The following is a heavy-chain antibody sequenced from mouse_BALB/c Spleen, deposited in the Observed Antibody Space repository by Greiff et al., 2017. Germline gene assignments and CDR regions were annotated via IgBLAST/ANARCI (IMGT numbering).Heavy chain of an antibody. J-gene: IGHJ4*01. CDR2: ISSGGSYT. D-gene: IGHD2-4*01. CDR1: GFTFSSYG. V-gene: IGHV5-6*01. CDR3: ARHEGTMRAMDY. Sequence: EVQVVESGGDLVKPGGSLKLSCAASGFTFSSYGMSWVRQTPDKRLEWVATISSGGSYTYYPDSVKGRFTISRDNAKNTLYLQMSSLKSEDTAMYYCARHEGTMRAMDYWGQGTSVTVSS.